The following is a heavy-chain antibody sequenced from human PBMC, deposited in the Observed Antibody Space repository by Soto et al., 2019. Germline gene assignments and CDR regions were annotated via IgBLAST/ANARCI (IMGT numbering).Heavy chain of an antibody. CDR2: IYYSGST. CDR1: GGSISSGGYY. D-gene: IGHD3-10*01. J-gene: IGHJ6*02. V-gene: IGHV4-31*03. Sequence: QVQLQESGPGLVKPSQTLSLTCTVSGGSISSGGYYWSWIRQHPGKGLEWIGYIYYSGSTYYNPSLKSRVTIQVDTSKNQFSLKLSSVTAADTAVYYCARALYGSGSYYNRGYYYGMDVWGQGTTVTVSS. CDR3: ARALYGSGSYYNRGYYYGMDV.